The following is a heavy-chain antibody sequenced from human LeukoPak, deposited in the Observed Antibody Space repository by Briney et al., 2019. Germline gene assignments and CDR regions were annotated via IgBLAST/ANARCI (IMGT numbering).Heavy chain of an antibody. Sequence: ASVKVSCKASGYTFTGYYIHWVRQAPGQGLEWMGWINPNSGGTNYAQKFQGRVTMTRDTSISTAYMELSRLRSDDTAVYYCARDPATGDPLFDYWGQGTLVTVSS. CDR3: ARDPATGDPLFDY. V-gene: IGHV1-2*02. CDR1: GYTFTGYY. CDR2: INPNSGGT. J-gene: IGHJ4*02. D-gene: IGHD7-27*01.